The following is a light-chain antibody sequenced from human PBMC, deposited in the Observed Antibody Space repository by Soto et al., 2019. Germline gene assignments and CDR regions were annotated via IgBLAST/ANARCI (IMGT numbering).Light chain of an antibody. CDR2: DNN. CDR3: GTWDTSLSAAV. V-gene: IGLV1-51*01. Sequence: QSVLTQPPSVSAAPGQKVTISCSGTSSNIGSNYVSWYQQLPGTAPKLLIYDNNKRPSGIPDRFSGCKSGTSATLGITGLQTGDEDDYYCGTWDTSLSAAVFGGGTKLTVL. CDR1: SSNIGSNY. J-gene: IGLJ3*02.